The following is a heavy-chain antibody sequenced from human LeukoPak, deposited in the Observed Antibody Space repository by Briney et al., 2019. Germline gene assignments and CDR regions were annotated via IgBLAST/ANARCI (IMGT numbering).Heavy chain of an antibody. D-gene: IGHD2-8*01. CDR2: ISYDGSNK. Sequence: GGSLRLSCAASGFTFRSFAMHWVRQAPGKGLEWVAVISYDGSNKYYADSVKGRFTISRDNAKNSLYLQMNSLRAEDTAVYYCARDWGHLMAFDIWGQGTMVTVSS. CDR3: ARDWGHLMAFDI. V-gene: IGHV3-30-3*01. CDR1: GFTFRSFA. J-gene: IGHJ3*02.